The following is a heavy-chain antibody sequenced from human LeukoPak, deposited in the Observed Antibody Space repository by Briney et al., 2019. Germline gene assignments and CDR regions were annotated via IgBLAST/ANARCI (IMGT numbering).Heavy chain of an antibody. Sequence: SETLSLTCTVSGGSVSSGSYYWSWIRQPPGKGLEWIGYIYYSGSTNYNPSLKSRVTISVDTSKNQFSLKLSSVTAADTAVYYGARDPGSYPTRYYYYYVMDVWGQGTTVPVSS. D-gene: IGHD1-26*01. V-gene: IGHV4-61*01. J-gene: IGHJ6*02. CDR1: GGSVSSGSYY. CDR2: IYYSGST. CDR3: ARDPGSYPTRYYYYYVMDV.